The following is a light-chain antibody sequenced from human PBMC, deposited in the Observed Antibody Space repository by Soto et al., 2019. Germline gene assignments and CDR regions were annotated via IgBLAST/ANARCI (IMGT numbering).Light chain of an antibody. CDR2: GAS. J-gene: IGKJ3*01. Sequence: IGLTQSPGTVSLSPGERDTLSCRASQSVSSSYLAWYQQKPGQAPRLLIYGASSRATGIPDRFSGSGSGTDFTLTISRLEPEDFAVYYCQQYGSSPRFTFGPGTKVDIK. V-gene: IGKV3-20*01. CDR1: QSVSSSY. CDR3: QQYGSSPRFT.